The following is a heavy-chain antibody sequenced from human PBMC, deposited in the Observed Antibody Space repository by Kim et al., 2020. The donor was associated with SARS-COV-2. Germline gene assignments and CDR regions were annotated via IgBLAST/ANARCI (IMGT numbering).Heavy chain of an antibody. V-gene: IGHV4-34*01. Sequence: SETLSLTCAVYGGSFSGYYWSWFRQPPGKGLEWIGEINHSGSTNYNPSLKSRVTISVDTSKNQFSLKLSSVTAADTAVYYCARESGHMVVVVVAPYYYYYMDVWGKGTTVTVSS. J-gene: IGHJ6*03. D-gene: IGHD2-15*01. CDR1: GGSFSGYY. CDR2: INHSGST. CDR3: ARESGHMVVVVVAPYYYYYMDV.